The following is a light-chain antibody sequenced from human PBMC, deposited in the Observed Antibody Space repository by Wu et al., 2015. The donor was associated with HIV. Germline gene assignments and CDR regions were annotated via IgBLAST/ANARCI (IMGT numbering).Light chain of an antibody. Sequence: EVLMTQSPDTLSVSLGENAALSCRATESVAVNLAWYQQKPGQSPRLLIYAASSRAAGVPARFGGSGSGTDFTLTINNVESDDFAIYYCQQYNDWPETFGPGTRVDVK. CDR3: QQYNDWPET. J-gene: IGKJ1*01. CDR2: AAS. CDR1: ESVAVN. V-gene: IGKV3-15*01.